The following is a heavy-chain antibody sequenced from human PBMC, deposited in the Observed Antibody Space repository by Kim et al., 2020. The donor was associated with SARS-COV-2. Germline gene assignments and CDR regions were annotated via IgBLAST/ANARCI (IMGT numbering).Heavy chain of an antibody. CDR3: ASVTGYGSGSYSFDY. CDR2: ISAYNGNT. Sequence: ASVKVSCKASGYTFTSYGISWVRQAPGQGLEWMGWISAYNGNTNYAQKLQGRVTMTTDTSTSTAYMELRSLRSDDTAVYYCASVTGYGSGSYSFDYWGQGTLVTVSS. CDR1: GYTFTSYG. V-gene: IGHV1-18*01. J-gene: IGHJ4*02. D-gene: IGHD3-10*01.